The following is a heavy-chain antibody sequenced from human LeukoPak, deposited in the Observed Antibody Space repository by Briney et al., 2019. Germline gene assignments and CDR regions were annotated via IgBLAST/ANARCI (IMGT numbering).Heavy chain of an antibody. CDR1: GGSITSSSYY. Sequence: SETLSLTCTVSGGSITSSSYYWGWIRQPPGKGLAWIGSFYYSGSTYYNPSLKSRVTIYVDTSKNQFSLKLSSVTAADTAVYYCARGSSKWLSPPDAFDIWGQGTMVTVSS. V-gene: IGHV4-39*01. CDR3: ARGSSKWLSPPDAFDI. CDR2: FYYSGST. J-gene: IGHJ3*02. D-gene: IGHD3-22*01.